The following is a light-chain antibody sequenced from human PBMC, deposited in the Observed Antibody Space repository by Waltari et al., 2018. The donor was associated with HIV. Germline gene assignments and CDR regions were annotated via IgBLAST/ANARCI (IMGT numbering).Light chain of an antibody. CDR1: FSNVGSHT. J-gene: IGLJ3*02. CDR3: ASWDANLNGIV. V-gene: IGLV1-44*01. CDR2: TTN. Sequence: QSILTQPPSTSGTPGQRVTISCSGSFSNVGSHTVNWFQHLPGTSPKLLIYTTNQRPSGVPDGFSGSKSGTSASLAISGLQSEDEAVYYCASWDANLNGIVFGGGTKLAVL.